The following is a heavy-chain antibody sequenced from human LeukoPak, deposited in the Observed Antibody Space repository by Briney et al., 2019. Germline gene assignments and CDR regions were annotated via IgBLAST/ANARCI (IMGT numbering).Heavy chain of an antibody. V-gene: IGHV3-30*18. D-gene: IGHD1-26*01. CDR2: ISYDGSNK. Sequence: PGGSLRLSCAASGFTFSSYGMHWVRQAPGKGLEWVAVISYDGSNKYYADSVKGRFTISRDNSKNTLYLQMNSLRAEDTAAYYCAKDSGSYAFDYWGQGTLVTVSS. J-gene: IGHJ4*02. CDR1: GFTFSSYG. CDR3: AKDSGSYAFDY.